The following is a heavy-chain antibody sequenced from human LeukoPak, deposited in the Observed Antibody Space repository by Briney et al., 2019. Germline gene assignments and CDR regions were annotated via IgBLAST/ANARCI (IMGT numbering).Heavy chain of an antibody. CDR1: GGSISSSNW. Sequence: SETLSLTCAVSGGSISSSNWWSWVRQPPGKGLEWIGEIYHSGSTNYNPSLKSRVTISVDKSKNQFPLKLSSVTAADTAVYYCASKAGMYSSSWPNNWFDPWGQGTLVTVSS. J-gene: IGHJ5*02. CDR3: ASKAGMYSSSWPNNWFDP. D-gene: IGHD6-13*01. CDR2: IYHSGST. V-gene: IGHV4-4*02.